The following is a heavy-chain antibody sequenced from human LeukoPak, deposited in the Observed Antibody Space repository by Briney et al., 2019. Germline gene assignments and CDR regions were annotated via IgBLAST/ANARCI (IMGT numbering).Heavy chain of an antibody. Sequence: SETLSLTCTVSGGSISSYYWSWIRQPPGKGLEWIGYIYYSGSTYYNPSLKSRVTISVDTSKNQFSLKLSSVTAADTAVYYCARGRGVWNDVSPFDYWGQGTLVSVSS. J-gene: IGHJ4*02. CDR2: IYYSGST. CDR1: GGSISSYY. V-gene: IGHV4-59*06. D-gene: IGHD1-1*01. CDR3: ARGRGVWNDVSPFDY.